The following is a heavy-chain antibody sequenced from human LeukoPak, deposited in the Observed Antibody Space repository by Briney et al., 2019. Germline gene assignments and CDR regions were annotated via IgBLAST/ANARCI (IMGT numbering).Heavy chain of an antibody. CDR3: GRDGGNRWFDF. J-gene: IGHJ4*02. CDR1: GFTFNTYA. CDR2: ISYDGGNK. Sequence: GGSLRLSCAASGFTFNTYAIHWVRQAPGKGLEWVAVISYDGGNKYYTDSVKGRFTISRDNSKNTLYLQMSSLRVDDTAVYYCGRDGGNRWFDFWGQGTLVTVSS. V-gene: IGHV3-30-3*01. D-gene: IGHD2-15*01.